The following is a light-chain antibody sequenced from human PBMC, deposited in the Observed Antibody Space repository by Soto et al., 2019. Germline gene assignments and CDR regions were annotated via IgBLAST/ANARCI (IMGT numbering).Light chain of an antibody. CDR3: QHYGGMWT. J-gene: IGKJ1*01. V-gene: IGKV1-5*01. Sequence: DIQLTQTPSTLSASVGDEVTITCRASQTISRWLAWYQQKPGKAPKVLIYDASSLESGVPSRFSGSGSGTDFILTISSLQPDDSATYYCQHYGGMWTFGQGTKVDIK. CDR1: QTISRW. CDR2: DAS.